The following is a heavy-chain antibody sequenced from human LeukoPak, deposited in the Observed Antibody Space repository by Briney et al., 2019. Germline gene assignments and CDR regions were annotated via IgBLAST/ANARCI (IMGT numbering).Heavy chain of an antibody. CDR3: ARGDGDYDSSGYYYYYYGMDV. J-gene: IGHJ6*02. V-gene: IGHV4-34*01. CDR2: INHSGST. D-gene: IGHD3-22*01. Sequence: SETLSLTCAVYGGSFSGYYWSWIRQPPGKGLEWIGEINHSGSTNYSPSLKSRVTISVDTSKNQFSLKLSSVTAADTAVYYCARGDGDYDSSGYYYYYYGMDVWGQGTTVTVSS. CDR1: GGSFSGYY.